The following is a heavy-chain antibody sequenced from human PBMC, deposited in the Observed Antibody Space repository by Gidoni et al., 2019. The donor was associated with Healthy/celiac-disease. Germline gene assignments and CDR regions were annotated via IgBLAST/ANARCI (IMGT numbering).Heavy chain of an antibody. V-gene: IGHV3-21*01. J-gene: IGHJ5*02. CDR1: GFTFSSSS. CDR3: ARDPRYCSGGSCYGWFDP. CDR2: ISSSSSYI. D-gene: IGHD2-15*01. Sequence: EVQLVESGGGLVKPGGSLRLSCAASGFTFSSSSMNWVRQAPGKGLEWVSSISSSSSYIYYADSVKGRFTISRDNAKNSLYLQMNSLRAEDTAVYYCARDPRYCSGGSCYGWFDPWGQGTLVTVSS.